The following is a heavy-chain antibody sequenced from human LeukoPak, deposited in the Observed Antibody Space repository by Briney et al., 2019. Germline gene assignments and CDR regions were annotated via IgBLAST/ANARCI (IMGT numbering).Heavy chain of an antibody. CDR2: IWYDGSNK. D-gene: IGHD6-13*01. V-gene: IGHV3-33*01. Sequence: PGRSLRLSCAASGFTFSSYGMHWVRQAPGKGLEWVAVIWYDGSNKYYADSVKGRFTISRDNSKNTLNLQMNSLRAEDTAVYYCARGPSYSSSFDFWGQGTLVIVSS. J-gene: IGHJ4*02. CDR3: ARGPSYSSSFDF. CDR1: GFTFSSYG.